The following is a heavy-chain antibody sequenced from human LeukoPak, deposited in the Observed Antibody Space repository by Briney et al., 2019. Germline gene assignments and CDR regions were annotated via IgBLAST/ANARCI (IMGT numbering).Heavy chain of an antibody. CDR1: GGSISTYY. CDR2: IYHSGST. V-gene: IGHV4-59*01. CDR3: ARGGGYASPIGY. Sequence: SETLSPTCTLSGGSISTYYWSWIRQPPGKGLEWIGYIYHSGSTNYNPSLKSRVTISVDTSKNQFSLKLSSVTAADTAVYYCARGGGYASPIGYWGQGALVTVSS. J-gene: IGHJ4*02. D-gene: IGHD5-12*01.